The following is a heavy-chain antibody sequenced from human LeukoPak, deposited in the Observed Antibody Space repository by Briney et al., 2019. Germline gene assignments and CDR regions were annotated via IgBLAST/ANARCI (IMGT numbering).Heavy chain of an antibody. CDR2: IYYSGST. CDR1: GGSFSGYY. CDR3: ARGVSMIVVVIHDWYFDL. D-gene: IGHD3-22*01. V-gene: IGHV4-34*01. Sequence: SETLSLTCAVYGGSFSGYYWSWIRQPPGKGLEWIGSIYYSGSTYYNPSLKSRVTISVDTSKNQFSLKLSSVTAADTAVYYCARGVSMIVVVIHDWYFDLWGRGTLVTVSS. J-gene: IGHJ2*01.